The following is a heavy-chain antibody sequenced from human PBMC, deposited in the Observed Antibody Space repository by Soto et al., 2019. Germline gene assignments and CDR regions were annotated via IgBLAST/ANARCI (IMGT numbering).Heavy chain of an antibody. Sequence: SCTASGFTFSSYWMHWVRQAPGKGLEWVSAISYGGGTTYYADSVKGRFTISRDNSKNTLYLQMNSLRAEDTAVYYCAKNPGYYYDSTGYHFDYWGQGTLVTVSS. D-gene: IGHD3-22*01. CDR2: ISYGGGTT. J-gene: IGHJ4*02. CDR3: AKNPGYYYDSTGYHFDY. V-gene: IGHV3-23*01. CDR1: GFTFSSYW.